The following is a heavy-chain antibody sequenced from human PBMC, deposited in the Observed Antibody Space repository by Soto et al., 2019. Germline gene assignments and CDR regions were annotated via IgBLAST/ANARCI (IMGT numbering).Heavy chain of an antibody. Sequence: GESLKISCKGSGYTFTSYWIGWVRQTPGKGLEWMGIIYPTDSDTRYSPSFQGQVTMSADKSISTAYLQWSSLKASDSAMYYCARQDAVTARPDYWGQGTLVTVSS. J-gene: IGHJ4*02. V-gene: IGHV5-51*01. CDR3: ARQDAVTARPDY. CDR2: IYPTDSDT. D-gene: IGHD1-1*01. CDR1: GYTFTSYW.